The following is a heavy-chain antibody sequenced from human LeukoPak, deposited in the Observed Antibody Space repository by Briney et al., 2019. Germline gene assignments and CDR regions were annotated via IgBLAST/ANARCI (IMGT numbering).Heavy chain of an antibody. CDR1: GFTFSTYG. CDR2: IWSNGVNK. V-gene: IGHV3-33*01. Sequence: PGGSLRLSCAASGFTFSTYGMHWVRQAPGKGLEWMTVIWSNGVNKYYADSVKGRFTISRDNFKNTVYLQMNSLRAEDTAVYYCARRGGGRLHLHGMDVWGQGTTVTVS. J-gene: IGHJ6*02. CDR3: ARRGGGRLHLHGMDV. D-gene: IGHD3-16*01.